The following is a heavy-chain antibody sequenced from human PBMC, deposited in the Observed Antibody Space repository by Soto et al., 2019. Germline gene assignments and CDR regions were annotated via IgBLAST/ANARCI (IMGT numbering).Heavy chain of an antibody. CDR2: IIPILGIA. V-gene: IGHV1-69*04. Sequence: GASVKVSCKASGGTFSSYTISWVRQAPGQGLEWMGRIIPILGIANYAQKFQGRVTITADKSTSTAYMELSSLRSEDTAVYYCARETQWLNWFDPWGQGTLVTVSS. CDR1: GGTFSSYT. CDR3: ARETQWLNWFDP. D-gene: IGHD6-19*01. J-gene: IGHJ5*02.